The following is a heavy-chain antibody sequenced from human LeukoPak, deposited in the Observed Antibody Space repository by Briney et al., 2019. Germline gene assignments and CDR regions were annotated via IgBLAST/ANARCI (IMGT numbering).Heavy chain of an antibody. V-gene: IGHV4-39*01. J-gene: IGHJ6*03. CDR1: GDSISTNIYY. CDR2: SFNGGNT. Sequence: SETLSLTCIVSGDSISTNIYYWGWICQPPGKGLEWIGTSFNGGNTYYNPSLKSRVTIPIDASKNQFSLTPTSVTAEDTAVYYCATTSGYRNYYYYYVDVWGPGTTVTVSS. CDR3: ATTSGYRNYYYYYVDV. D-gene: IGHD3-3*01.